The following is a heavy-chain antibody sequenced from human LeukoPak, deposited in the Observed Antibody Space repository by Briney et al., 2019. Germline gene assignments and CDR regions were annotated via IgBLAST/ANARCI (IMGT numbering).Heavy chain of an antibody. V-gene: IGHV3-23*01. CDR1: GFTFDNYR. Sequence: GGSLRLSCAASGFTFDNYRMSWVRQAPGKGLEWVSTVNTDGGNTYYADSVKGRFTISRDNSKSTLILQMNSLRVEDTALYYCTKRVKYGGTWDHFADWGQGTLVTVSS. D-gene: IGHD1-26*01. CDR2: VNTDGGNT. CDR3: TKRVKYGGTWDHFAD. J-gene: IGHJ4*02.